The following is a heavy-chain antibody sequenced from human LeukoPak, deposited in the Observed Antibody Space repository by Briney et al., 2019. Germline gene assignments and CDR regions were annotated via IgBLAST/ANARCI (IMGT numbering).Heavy chain of an antibody. V-gene: IGHV4-34*01. J-gene: IGHJ6*02. Sequence: SETLSLTCAVYGGSFSGYSWSWIRQPPGKGLEWIGEINHSGSTNYNPSLKSRVTISVDTSMNQVSLKLSSVTAADTALYYCARARDSGSSRYYYYYGLDVWGQGTTVTVSS. CDR2: INHSGST. CDR3: ARARDSGSSRYYYYYGLDV. D-gene: IGHD1-26*01. CDR1: GGSFSGYS.